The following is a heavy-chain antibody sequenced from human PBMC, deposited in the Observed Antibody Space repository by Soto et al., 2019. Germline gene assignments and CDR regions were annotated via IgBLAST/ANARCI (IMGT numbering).Heavy chain of an antibody. CDR2: IFHSGST. CDR3: AYSTGWYRHDI. CDR1: GDSISSSKW. D-gene: IGHD6-19*01. J-gene: IGHJ3*02. V-gene: IGHV4-4*02. Sequence: QVQLQESGPGLVKPSGTLSLTCAVSGDSISSSKWWTWVRQPPGKGLEWIGEIFHSGSTNYNPSLKSRVNISVDKSKNQLSLKLSSVTAADTAVYYCAYSTGWYRHDIWGQGTLVTVSS.